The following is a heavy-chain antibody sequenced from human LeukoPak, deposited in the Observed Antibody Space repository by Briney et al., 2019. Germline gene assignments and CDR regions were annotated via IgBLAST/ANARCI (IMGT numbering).Heavy chain of an antibody. D-gene: IGHD3-10*01. J-gene: IGHJ4*02. CDR3: AKERGYGSGGLDS. CDR1: GGSISSSSYY. Sequence: SETLSLTCTVSGGSISSSSYYWGWIRQPPGKGLEWIGSIYYSGSTYYNPSLKSRVTISVDTSKNQFSLKLSSVTAADTALYYCAKERGYGSGGLDSWGQGTLVTVSS. V-gene: IGHV4-39*02. CDR2: IYYSGST.